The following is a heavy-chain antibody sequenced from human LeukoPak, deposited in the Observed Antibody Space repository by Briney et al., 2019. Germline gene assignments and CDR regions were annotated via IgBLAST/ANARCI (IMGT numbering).Heavy chain of an antibody. CDR2: IYYSGST. V-gene: IGHV4-59*12. CDR3: ASRNFGVVTD. J-gene: IGHJ4*02. Sequence: SETLSLTCTITGGSISSYYWSWIRKPPGKELEWIGYIYYSGSTNYNPSLKSRVTISVDTSKNQFSLKLSSVTAADTAVYYCASRNFGVVTDWGQGTLVTVSS. D-gene: IGHD3-3*01. CDR1: GGSISSYY.